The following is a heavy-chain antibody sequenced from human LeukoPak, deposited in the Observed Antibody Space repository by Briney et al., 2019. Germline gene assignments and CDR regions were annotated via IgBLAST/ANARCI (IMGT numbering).Heavy chain of an antibody. CDR2: ISSSSSYI. J-gene: IGHJ4*02. CDR3: ARDGTTVVTPFDY. V-gene: IGHV3-21*01. CDR1: GFTFSSYS. Sequence: GGSLRLSCAASGFTFSSYSMNWVRQAPGKGLEWVSSISSSSSYIYYADSVKGRFTISRGNAKNSLYLQMNSLRAEDTAVYYCARDGTTVVTPFDYWGQGTLVTVSS. D-gene: IGHD4-23*01.